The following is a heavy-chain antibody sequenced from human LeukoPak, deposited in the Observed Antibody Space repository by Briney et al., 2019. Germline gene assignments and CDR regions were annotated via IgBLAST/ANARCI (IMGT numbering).Heavy chain of an antibody. Sequence: SETLSLTCAVYGGSFSGYYWSWIRQPPGKGLEWIGYIYYSGSTYYNPSLKSRVTISVDTSKNQFSLKLSSVTAADTAVYYCARVGPGFEYWGQGTLVTVSS. D-gene: IGHD1-26*01. CDR3: ARVGPGFEY. V-gene: IGHV4-30-4*01. CDR1: GGSFSGYY. CDR2: IYYSGST. J-gene: IGHJ4*02.